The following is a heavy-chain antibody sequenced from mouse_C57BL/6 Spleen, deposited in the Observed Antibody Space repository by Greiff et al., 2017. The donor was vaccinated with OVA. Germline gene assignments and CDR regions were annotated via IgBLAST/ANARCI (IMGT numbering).Heavy chain of an antibody. CDR1: GYAFSSYW. CDR2: IYPGDGDT. J-gene: IGHJ2*01. V-gene: IGHV1-80*01. D-gene: IGHD1-1*01. CDR3: ATTVVATDCDY. Sequence: VQLQQSGAELVKPGASVKISCKASGYAFSSYWMNWVKQRPGKGLEWIGQIYPGDGDTNYNGKFKGKATLTADKSSSTAYMQLSSLTSEDSAVYFWATTVVATDCDYWGQGTTLTVSS.